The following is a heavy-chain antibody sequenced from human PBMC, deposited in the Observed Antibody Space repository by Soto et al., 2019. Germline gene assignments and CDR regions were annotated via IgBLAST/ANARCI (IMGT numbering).Heavy chain of an antibody. J-gene: IGHJ4*02. Sequence: QVQLQESGPGLVKPSETLSLTYTVSGGSISSYYWSWIRQPPGKELEWIGYIYYSGSTNYNPSLKSRVTISVDTSNNQFSPKLSSVTAADTAVYYCARQWGDYVCDDWGQGTLVTVSS. CDR1: GGSISSYY. V-gene: IGHV4-59*08. CDR2: IYYSGST. CDR3: ARQWGDYVCDD. D-gene: IGHD3-16*01.